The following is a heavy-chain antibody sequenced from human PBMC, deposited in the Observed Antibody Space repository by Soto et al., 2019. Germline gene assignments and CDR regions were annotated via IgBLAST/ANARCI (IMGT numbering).Heavy chain of an antibody. CDR2: IYTSGST. Sequence: ASETLSLTCTVSGGSISSYYWSWIRQPAGKGLEWIGRIYTSGSTNYNPSLKSRVTMSVDTSKNQFSLKLSSVTAADTAVYYCARTGGRRRLLWFGESPPSYYYYYGMDVWGQGTTVTVSS. J-gene: IGHJ6*02. CDR1: GGSISSYY. CDR3: ARTGGRRRLLWFGESPPSYYYYYGMDV. V-gene: IGHV4-4*07. D-gene: IGHD3-10*01.